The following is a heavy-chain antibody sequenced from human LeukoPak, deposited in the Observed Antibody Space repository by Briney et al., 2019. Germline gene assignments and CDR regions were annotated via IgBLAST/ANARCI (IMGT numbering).Heavy chain of an antibody. CDR1: GYTCTSYG. D-gene: IGHD2-2*01. CDR2: ISAYNGNT. J-gene: IGHJ5*02. CDR3: ARGGCSSTSCYPPPPNWFDP. Sequence: ASVKVSCKASGYTCTSYGISWVRQDPGQGLEWMGWISAYNGNTNYAQKLQGRVTMTTDTSTSTAYMELRSLRSDDTAVYYCARGGCSSTSCYPPPPNWFDPWGQGTLVTVSS. V-gene: IGHV1-18*04.